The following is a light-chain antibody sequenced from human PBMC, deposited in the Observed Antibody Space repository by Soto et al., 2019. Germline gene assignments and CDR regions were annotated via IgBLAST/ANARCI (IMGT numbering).Light chain of an antibody. CDR2: GAS. J-gene: IGKJ5*01. Sequence: EIVLTQSPVPLSLSPGERATLCCRASQSVSNNYLPWYQQNPGQAPRXLIYGASHRATGIPARFSGSGSGTEFPLTISSLQPDEFPTYSCQQYNSYPTTFGQGTRLRL. CDR3: QQYNSYPTT. CDR1: QSVSNNY. V-gene: IGKV3-20*01.